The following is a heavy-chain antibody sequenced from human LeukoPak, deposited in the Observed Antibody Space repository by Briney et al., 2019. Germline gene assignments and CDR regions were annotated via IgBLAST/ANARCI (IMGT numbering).Heavy chain of an antibody. V-gene: IGHV4-34*01. CDR3: ARATQYDFWSGYPRIFDY. CDR1: GGSFSGYY. Sequence: MPSETLSLTCAVYGGSFSGYYWSWIRHPPGKGLEWIGEINHSGSTNYNPSLKSRVTISVDMSKNQFSLKLSSVTAADTAVYYCARATQYDFWSGYPRIFDYWGQGTLVTVSS. J-gene: IGHJ4*02. CDR2: INHSGST. D-gene: IGHD3-3*01.